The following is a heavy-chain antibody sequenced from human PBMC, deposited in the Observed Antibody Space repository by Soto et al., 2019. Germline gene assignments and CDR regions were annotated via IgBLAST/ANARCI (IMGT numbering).Heavy chain of an antibody. V-gene: IGHV2-5*02. CDR1: GFSLSTSVVG. J-gene: IGHJ6*02. Sequence: QITLKESGPPVVKPTQTPTLTCTFSGFSLSTSVVGVAWLRQPPGKALEWLALIYWDDDKRYRPSLESRLTITKDSSKNQVVLTMPNMDSVATATYYCAYLPCSGGSCYWFSFSGMDVWGQGTTVTVSS. D-gene: IGHD2-15*01. CDR2: IYWDDDK. CDR3: AYLPCSGGSCYWFSFSGMDV.